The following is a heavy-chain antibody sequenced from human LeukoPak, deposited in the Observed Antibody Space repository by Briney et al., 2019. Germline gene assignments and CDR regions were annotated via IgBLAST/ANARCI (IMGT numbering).Heavy chain of an antibody. Sequence: GGSLRLSCAASGFTFSGFVISWVRQAPGKGPQWVADISGSGGSTYYADSVKGRFTISRDNSKNTLYLQMNSLRAEDTALYYCAKGRDLLNYFDYWGQGTLVTVSS. CDR3: AKGRDLLNYFDY. CDR1: GFTFSGFV. D-gene: IGHD1-26*01. V-gene: IGHV3-23*01. CDR2: ISGSGGST. J-gene: IGHJ4*02.